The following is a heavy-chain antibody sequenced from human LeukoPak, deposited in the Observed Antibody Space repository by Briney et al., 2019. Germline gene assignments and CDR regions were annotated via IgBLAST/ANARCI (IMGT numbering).Heavy chain of an antibody. Sequence: SETLSLTCNVSGGSISSYYWSWFRQPPGQGLEWIGYIYNSGSTNYNPSLRSRVTISVDTSKNQFSLKLSSVTAADTAVYYCARVRVAAAGVDYWGQGTLVTVSS. J-gene: IGHJ4*02. CDR1: GGSISSYY. CDR2: IYNSGST. CDR3: ARVRVAAAGVDY. V-gene: IGHV4-59*01. D-gene: IGHD6-13*01.